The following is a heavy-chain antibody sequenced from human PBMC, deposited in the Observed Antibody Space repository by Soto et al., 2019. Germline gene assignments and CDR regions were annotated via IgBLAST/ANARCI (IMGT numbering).Heavy chain of an antibody. CDR3: ANLLIAAAPIDY. CDR2: ISSSGGST. V-gene: IGHV3-23*01. Sequence: HPGGSLRLSCAASGFTFSDYYMSWIRQAPGKGLEWVSYISSSGGSTYYADSVKGRFTISRDNSKNTLYLQMNSLRAEDTAVYYCANLLIAAAPIDYWGQGTLVTVSS. CDR1: GFTFSDYY. D-gene: IGHD6-13*01. J-gene: IGHJ4*02.